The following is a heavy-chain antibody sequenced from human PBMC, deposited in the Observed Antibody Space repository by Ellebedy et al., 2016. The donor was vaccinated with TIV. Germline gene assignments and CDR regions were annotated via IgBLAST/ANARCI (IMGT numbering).Heavy chain of an antibody. CDR2: INTGNGNT. V-gene: IGHV1-3*04. CDR3: ATREWQDPMDV. J-gene: IGHJ6*02. D-gene: IGHD3-3*01. CDR1: GYTFTNYG. Sequence: ASVKVSXXASGYTFTNYGISWVRQAPGQRLEWMGWINTGNGNTKYSQRLQGRVTITRDTSANTVYMELSSLMSEDTAVYYCATREWQDPMDVWGQGTTVTVSS.